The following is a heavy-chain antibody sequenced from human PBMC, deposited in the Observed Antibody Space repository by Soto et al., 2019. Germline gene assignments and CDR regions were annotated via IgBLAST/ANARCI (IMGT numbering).Heavy chain of an antibody. J-gene: IGHJ3*02. Sequence: SETLSLTCTVSGGSISSCDWSWIRQPPGKGLEWIGYIYYSGSTNYNPSLKSRITISVDTSKNQFSLKLSSVTAADTAVYYCARQQWLVLNAFDIWGQGTMVTVSS. CDR1: GGSISSCD. CDR2: IYYSGST. D-gene: IGHD6-19*01. CDR3: ARQQWLVLNAFDI. V-gene: IGHV4-59*01.